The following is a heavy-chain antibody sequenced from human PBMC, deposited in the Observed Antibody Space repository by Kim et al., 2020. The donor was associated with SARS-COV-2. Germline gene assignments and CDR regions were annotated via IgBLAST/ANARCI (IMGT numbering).Heavy chain of an antibody. CDR1: GGSISSSSYY. V-gene: IGHV4-39*01. D-gene: IGHD6-13*01. CDR2: IYYSGST. J-gene: IGHJ4*02. Sequence: SETLSLTCTVSGGSISSSSYYWGWIRQPPGKGLEWIGSIYYSGSTYYNPSLKSRVTISVDTSKNQFSLKLSSVTAADTAVHYCARHHRLAAAGNIDYWGQGTLVTVSS. CDR3: ARHHRLAAAGNIDY.